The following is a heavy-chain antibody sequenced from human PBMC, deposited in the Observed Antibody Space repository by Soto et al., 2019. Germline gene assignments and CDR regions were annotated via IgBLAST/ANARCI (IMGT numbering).Heavy chain of an antibody. CDR2: IIPIFGTA. CDR1: GGTFSSYA. Sequence: SVKVSCKASGGTFSSYAISWVRQAPGQGLEWMGGIIPIFGTANYAQKFQGRVTITADESTSTAYMELSSLRSEDTAVYYCARGGDAGAYYYYGMDVWAQGTTVTVSS. D-gene: IGHD3-16*01. V-gene: IGHV1-69*13. CDR3: ARGGDAGAYYYYGMDV. J-gene: IGHJ6*02.